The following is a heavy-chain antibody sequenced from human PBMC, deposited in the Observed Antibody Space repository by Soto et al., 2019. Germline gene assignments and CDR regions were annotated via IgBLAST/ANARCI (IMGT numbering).Heavy chain of an antibody. J-gene: IGHJ6*02. CDR1: GGPFNGFC. V-gene: IGHV4-34*01. Sequence: PSETLSLTCGVFGGPFNGFCWSWIRQPPGKGLEWIGAINPGGSTHYNPSLRSRVTLSASTFRIPLSLRLCSVTAADTAVYYCTILRWLQPPTRPGHYNDGMEVWGPETTVTVSS. D-gene: IGHD6-19*01. CDR2: INPGGST. CDR3: TILRWLQPPTRPGHYNDGMEV.